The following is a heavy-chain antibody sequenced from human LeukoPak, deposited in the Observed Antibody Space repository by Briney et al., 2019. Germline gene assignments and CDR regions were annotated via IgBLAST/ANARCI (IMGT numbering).Heavy chain of an antibody. V-gene: IGHV4-59*01. D-gene: IGHD1-1*01. CDR3: AGAGYIWNDVISAFDI. CDR1: GGSISSYY. Sequence: PSETLSLTCTVSGGSISSYYWSWIRQPPGKGLEWIGYIYYSGSTNYNPSLKSRVTISVATSKNQFSLKLSSVTAADTAVYYCAGAGYIWNDVISAFDIWGQGTMVTVSS. CDR2: IYYSGST. J-gene: IGHJ3*02.